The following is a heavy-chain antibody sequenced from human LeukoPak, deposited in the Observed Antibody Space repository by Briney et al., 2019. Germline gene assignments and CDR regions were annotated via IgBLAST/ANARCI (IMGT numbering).Heavy chain of an antibody. CDR1: GDTFTSYY. Sequence: ASVKVSCKASGDTFTSYYMHWVRQAPGQGLEWMGIINPSGGSTSYAQKFQGRVTMTSDTSTSTVYMELSSLRSEDTAVYYCARSSSSGWYYFDYWGQGTLVTVSS. CDR3: ARSSSSGWYYFDY. D-gene: IGHD6-19*01. V-gene: IGHV1-46*01. J-gene: IGHJ4*02. CDR2: INPSGGST.